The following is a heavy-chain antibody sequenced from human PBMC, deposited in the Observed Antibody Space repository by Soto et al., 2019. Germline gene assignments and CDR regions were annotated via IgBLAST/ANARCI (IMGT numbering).Heavy chain of an antibody. CDR3: ARDHHIYYYDSSGYPLDAFDI. D-gene: IGHD3-22*01. J-gene: IGHJ3*02. CDR2: IYYSGST. Sequence: SETLSLTCTVSGGSISSYYWSWIRQPPGKGLEWIGYIYYSGSTNYNPSLKSRVTISVDTSKNQFSLKLSSVTAADTAVYYCARDHHIYYYDSSGYPLDAFDIWGQGTMVTVSS. CDR1: GGSISSYY. V-gene: IGHV4-59*01.